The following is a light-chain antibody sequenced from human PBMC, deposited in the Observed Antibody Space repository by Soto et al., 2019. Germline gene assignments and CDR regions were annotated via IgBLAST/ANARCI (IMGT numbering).Light chain of an antibody. J-gene: IGKJ4*01. Sequence: EIVMTQSPVTLSASPGERVTLSCRTNKSISSNLAWYQQKRGQAPRLLISGVSTRASGVPDRFSGSGSVADFTLTIRSLQSEDFEVYYCQQYDNWPLTFGGWTKVDIK. CDR3: QQYDNWPLT. V-gene: IGKV3-15*01. CDR1: KSISSN. CDR2: GVS.